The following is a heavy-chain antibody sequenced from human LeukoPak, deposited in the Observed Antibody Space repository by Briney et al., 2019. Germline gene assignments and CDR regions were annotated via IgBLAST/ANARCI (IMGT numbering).Heavy chain of an antibody. Sequence: RASVTVSCTASGYTFTGYYMHWVRQAPGQGLEWMGRINPNSGGTNYAQKFQGRVTMTRDTSISTAYMELSRLRSDDTAVYYCARGSGSYAAFDIWGQGTMVTVSS. V-gene: IGHV1-2*06. CDR3: ARGSGSYAAFDI. D-gene: IGHD1-26*01. CDR1: GYTFTGYY. CDR2: INPNSGGT. J-gene: IGHJ3*02.